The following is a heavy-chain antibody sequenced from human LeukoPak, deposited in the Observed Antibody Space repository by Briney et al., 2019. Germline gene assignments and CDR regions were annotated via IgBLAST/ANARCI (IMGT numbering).Heavy chain of an antibody. D-gene: IGHD5-12*01. V-gene: IGHV1-18*01. CDR2: ISAYNGNT. CDR3: ATFWAGYSGYDLRASFDY. Sequence: ASVKVSCKASGYTFTSCGISWVRQAPGQGLEWMGWISAYNGNTNYAQKLQGRVTMTEDTSTDTAYMELSSLRSEDTAVYYCATFWAGYSGYDLRASFDYWGQGTLVTVSS. CDR1: GYTFTSCG. J-gene: IGHJ4*02.